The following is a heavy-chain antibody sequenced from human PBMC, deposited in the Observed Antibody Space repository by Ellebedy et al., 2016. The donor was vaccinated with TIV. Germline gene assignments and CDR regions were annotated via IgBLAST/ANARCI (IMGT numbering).Heavy chain of an antibody. CDR2: IKQDGSEK. CDR3: ATSRARVY. Sequence: PGGSLRLSCAASGFTFSSYWMNWVRQAPGKGLEWVANIKQDGSEKYCVDSVKGRFTISRDNAKNSLYLQMNSLRVDDTAVYYCATSRARVYWGQGTLVTVSS. CDR1: GFTFSSYW. V-gene: IGHV3-7*01. J-gene: IGHJ4*02.